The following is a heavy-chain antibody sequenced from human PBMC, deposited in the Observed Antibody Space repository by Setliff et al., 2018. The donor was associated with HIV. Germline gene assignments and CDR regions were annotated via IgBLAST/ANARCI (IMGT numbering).Heavy chain of an antibody. V-gene: IGHV4-38-2*02. CDR3: ARPVSKNFYGLDV. J-gene: IGHJ6*02. Sequence: SETLSLTCTVSGYSISSGYYWGFIRQPPGKGLEWIGSIYYSGSTNYNPSLKSRVTISVDTSKNQFSLKLSSVTAADTAVYYCARPVSKNFYGLDVWGLGTTVTVSS. CDR1: GYSISSGYY. CDR2: IYYSGST.